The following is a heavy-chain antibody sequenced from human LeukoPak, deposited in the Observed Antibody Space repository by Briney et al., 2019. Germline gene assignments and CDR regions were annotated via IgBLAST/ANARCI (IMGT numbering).Heavy chain of an antibody. Sequence: GGSLRLSCAASGFTFSSYGMHWVRQAPGKGLEWVAVISYDGSNKYYADSVKGRFTISRDNSKNTLYLQMNSLKAEDTAVYYCARDPRDYYDSSGSDRAYWGQGTLVTVSS. D-gene: IGHD3-22*01. CDR1: GFTFSSYG. J-gene: IGHJ4*02. CDR3: ARDPRDYYDSSGSDRAY. V-gene: IGHV3-30*19. CDR2: ISYDGSNK.